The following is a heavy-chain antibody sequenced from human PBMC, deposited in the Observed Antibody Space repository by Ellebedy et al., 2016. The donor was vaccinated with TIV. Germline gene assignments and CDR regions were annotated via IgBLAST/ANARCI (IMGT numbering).Heavy chain of an antibody. V-gene: IGHV3-23*01. D-gene: IGHD4-17*01. CDR1: GFSFSAYS. J-gene: IGHJ4*02. CDR2: ITGSRGIT. CDR3: AKGSAEYGDLRHDY. Sequence: PGGSLRLSCAASGFSFSAYSMNWVRQAPGKGLDWVSAITGSRGITYYADPVKGRFTISKDNSKNTLFLQMHSLRAEETAIYYCAKGSAEYGDLRHDYWGQGTLVTVSS.